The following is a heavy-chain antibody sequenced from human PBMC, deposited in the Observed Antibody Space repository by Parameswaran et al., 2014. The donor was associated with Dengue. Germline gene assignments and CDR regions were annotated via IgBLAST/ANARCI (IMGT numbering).Heavy chain of an antibody. CDR3: ASEDDYGDRGRFDP. Sequence: WVRQAPGQRLEWMGWINAGNGNTKYSQKFQARVTITRDTSASTAYMELSSLRSEDTAVYYCASEDDYGDRGRFDPWGQGTLVTVSS. J-gene: IGHJ5*02. V-gene: IGHV1-3*01. D-gene: IGHD4-17*01. CDR2: INAGNGNT.